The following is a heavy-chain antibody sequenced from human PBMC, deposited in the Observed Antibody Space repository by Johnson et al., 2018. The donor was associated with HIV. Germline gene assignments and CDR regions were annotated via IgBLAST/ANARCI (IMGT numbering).Heavy chain of an antibody. V-gene: IGHV3-30-3*01. CDR2: ISYDGSNK. J-gene: IGHJ3*02. Sequence: VQLVESGGGVVQPGGSLRLSCAASGFTFSNAWMSWVRQAPGKGLEWVAVISYDGSNKYYADSVKGRFTISRDNSKNTLYLQMNSLRAEDTAVYYCARDWGLYSSGWYVDAFDIWGQGTMVTVSS. D-gene: IGHD6-19*01. CDR1: GFTFSNAW. CDR3: ARDWGLYSSGWYVDAFDI.